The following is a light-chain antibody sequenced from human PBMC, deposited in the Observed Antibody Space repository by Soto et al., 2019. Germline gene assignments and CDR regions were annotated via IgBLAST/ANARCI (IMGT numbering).Light chain of an antibody. J-gene: IGLJ2*01. Sequence: QSALTQPASVSGSPGQSITISCTGTSSDVGGYEFVSWYQQHPGKAPKLMIYEVTDRPSGVSNRFSGSKSGNTASLTISGLQAEDEADYYCSSYTLNSVVFGGGTKLTVL. CDR2: EVT. CDR1: SSDVGGYEF. V-gene: IGLV2-14*01. CDR3: SSYTLNSVV.